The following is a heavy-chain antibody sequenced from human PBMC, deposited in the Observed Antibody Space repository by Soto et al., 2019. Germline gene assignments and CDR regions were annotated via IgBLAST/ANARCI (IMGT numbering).Heavy chain of an antibody. CDR1: GFTFSSYS. V-gene: IGHV3-21*01. Sequence: GGSLRLSCAASGFTFSSYSMNWVRQAPGKGLEWVSSISISSSYIYYADSVKGRFTISRDNAKNSLYLQMNSLRAEDTAVYYCARDSSSTSNYYYGMDVWGQGTTVTVSS. CDR3: ARDSSSTSNYYYGMDV. D-gene: IGHD6-6*01. CDR2: ISISSSYI. J-gene: IGHJ6*02.